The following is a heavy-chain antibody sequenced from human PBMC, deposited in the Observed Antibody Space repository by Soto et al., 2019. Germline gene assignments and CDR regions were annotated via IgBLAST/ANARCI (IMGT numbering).Heavy chain of an antibody. Sequence: GGSLRLSCAASGFTFSSYWMHWVRQAPGKGLVWVSRINSDGSSTSYADSVKGRFTISRDNAKNTLYLQMNSLRPEDTAVYYCARIGTYCGGDCYSYYYYYMDVWGKGTTVTVSS. CDR3: ARIGTYCGGDCYSYYYYYMDV. D-gene: IGHD2-21*01. CDR2: INSDGSST. CDR1: GFTFSSYW. V-gene: IGHV3-74*01. J-gene: IGHJ6*03.